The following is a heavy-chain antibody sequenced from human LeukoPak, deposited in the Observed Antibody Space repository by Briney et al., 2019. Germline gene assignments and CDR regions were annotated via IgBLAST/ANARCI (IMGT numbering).Heavy chain of an antibody. D-gene: IGHD5-24*01. Sequence: GGSLRLSCAASGFMFSSNWMSWVRLAPGKGLEWVANIKEDGTETYYVDSVKGRFTISRDNAKNSLYLQMNSLRVADTAVYYCAKEGRSLQTYWGQGTLVTVSS. CDR3: AKEGRSLQTY. CDR1: GFMFSSNW. CDR2: IKEDGTET. J-gene: IGHJ4*02. V-gene: IGHV3-7*03.